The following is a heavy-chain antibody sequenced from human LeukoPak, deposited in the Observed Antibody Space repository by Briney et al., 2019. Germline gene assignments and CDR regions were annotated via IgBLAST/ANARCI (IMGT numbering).Heavy chain of an antibody. CDR3: ARGSIPVGDFWSGYYYYYYGMDV. J-gene: IGHJ6*02. CDR2: INHSGST. Sequence: PSETLSLTCAVYGGSFSGYYWSWIRQPPGKGLEWIGEINHSGSTNYNPSLKSRVTISVDTSKNQFPLKLSSVTAADTAVYYCARGSIPVGDFWSGYYYYYYGMDVWGQGTTVTVSS. V-gene: IGHV4-34*01. CDR1: GGSFSGYY. D-gene: IGHD3-3*01.